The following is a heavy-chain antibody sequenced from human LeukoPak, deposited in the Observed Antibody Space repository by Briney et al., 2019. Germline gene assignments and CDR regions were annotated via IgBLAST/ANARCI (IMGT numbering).Heavy chain of an antibody. V-gene: IGHV1-2*02. Sequence: ASVKVSCKASGYTLTGYYMHWVRQAPGQGLEWMGWINPNSGGTNYAQKFQGRVNMTRDTSISTAYMELSRLRSDDTAVYYCARDLVGLGSRSSSSGRLYYYYYMDVWGKGTTVTVSS. J-gene: IGHJ6*03. D-gene: IGHD6-6*01. CDR1: GYTLTGYY. CDR3: ARDLVGLGSRSSSSGRLYYYYYMDV. CDR2: INPNSGGT.